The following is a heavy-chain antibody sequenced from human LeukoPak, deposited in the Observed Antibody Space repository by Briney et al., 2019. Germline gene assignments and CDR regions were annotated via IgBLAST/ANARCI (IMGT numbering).Heavy chain of an antibody. CDR1: GYTFTSYD. D-gene: IGHD3-22*01. J-gene: IGHJ1*01. Sequence: GASVKISCKASGYTFTSYDINWVRQATGQGLEWMGWMNPNSGNTGYAQKFQGRVTMTRNTSISTAYMELSSLRAEDTAVYYCAKDLRETRFRDDSSGYYYSAEYFQHWGQGTLVTVSS. CDR2: MNPNSGNT. CDR3: AKDLRETRFRDDSSGYYYSAEYFQH. V-gene: IGHV1-8*01.